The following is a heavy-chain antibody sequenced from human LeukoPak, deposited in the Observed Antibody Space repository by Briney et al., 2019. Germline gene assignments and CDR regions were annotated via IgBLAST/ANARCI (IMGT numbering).Heavy chain of an antibody. D-gene: IGHD2-15*01. CDR1: GFTFSSFA. Sequence: PGGSLRLSCAVSGFTFSSFAMSWVRQTPGKGLEWVSAISGSGGNTYNADSVKGRFTISRDNSKNTLYLQMNSLRVEDTAVYYCAKGGRCSGGSCYYLHVYWGQGTPVTVSS. J-gene: IGHJ4*02. V-gene: IGHV3-23*01. CDR2: ISGSGGNT. CDR3: AKGGRCSGGSCYYLHVY.